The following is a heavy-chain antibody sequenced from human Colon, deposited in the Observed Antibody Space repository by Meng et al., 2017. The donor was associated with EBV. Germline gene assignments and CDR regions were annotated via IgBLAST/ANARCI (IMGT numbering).Heavy chain of an antibody. CDR2: IDDSGST. J-gene: IGHJ4*02. D-gene: IGHD1-26*01. V-gene: IGHV4-4*02. CDR3: ARGKQDAWELLAY. Sequence: QGQLKESGPGLGNPSGDLSLPCGGPGVSISSNIRWTWVRQPPGKGLEWIGDIDDSGSTNYNPSLNSRISISLDKSKNHFSLKVNSVTAADTAVYYCARGKQDAWELLAYWGQGALVTVSS. CDR1: GVSISSNIR.